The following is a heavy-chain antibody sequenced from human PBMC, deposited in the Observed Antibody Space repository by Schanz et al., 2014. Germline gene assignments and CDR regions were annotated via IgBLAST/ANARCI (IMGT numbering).Heavy chain of an antibody. J-gene: IGHJ3*01. CDR1: GFNFGSHV. D-gene: IGHD2-15*01. CDR3: ASELLWDVRFDF. CDR2: ISDDGSIK. Sequence: AASGFNFGSHVMHWVRQAPGKGLEWLAVISDDGSIKNSADSVRGRITMCRDNSKNTMYRQINNQRADVTADSNCASELLWDVRFDFWGQGTMVTDSS. V-gene: IGHV3-33*05.